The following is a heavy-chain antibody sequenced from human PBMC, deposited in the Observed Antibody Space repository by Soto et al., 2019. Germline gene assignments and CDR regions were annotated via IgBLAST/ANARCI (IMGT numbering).Heavy chain of an antibody. CDR1: GGSFSGYY. CDR3: ARGPKPYSSRLDY. D-gene: IGHD6-19*01. V-gene: IGHV4-34*01. J-gene: IGHJ4*02. Sequence: QVQLQQWGAGLLKPSETLSLTCAVYGGSFSGYYWSWIRQPPGKGLEWIGEINHSGSTNYNPSLKSRVTISVDTSKNQFSLKLSSVTAADTAVYYCARGPKPYSSRLDYWGQGTLVTVSS. CDR2: INHSGST.